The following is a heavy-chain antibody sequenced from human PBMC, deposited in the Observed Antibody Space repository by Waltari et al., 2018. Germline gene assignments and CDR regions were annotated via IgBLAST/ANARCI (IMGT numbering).Heavy chain of an antibody. V-gene: IGHV3-73*01. J-gene: IGHJ4*02. CDR2: IRSRVDNYAT. D-gene: IGHD1-26*01. CDR3: KVGDPDYFDS. Sequence: EVQLVESGGGVVQPGGSLKLPWSASGFTFFGFAMHWVRQASGKGLEWLGRIRSRVDNYATDYSASVKGRFTLSRDDSKSTAYLQMNSLKTEDTAVYYCKVGDPDYFDSWGRGTLVTVSS. CDR1: GFTFFGFA.